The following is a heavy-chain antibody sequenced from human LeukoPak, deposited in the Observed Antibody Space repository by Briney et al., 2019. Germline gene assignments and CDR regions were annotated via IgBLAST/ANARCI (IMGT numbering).Heavy chain of an antibody. Sequence: GGSLRLSCAASGFTFSSYAMHWVRQAPGKGLEWVAVISYDGSNKYYADSVKGRFTISRDNSKNTLNLQMNSLRAEDTAVYYCARHFVYWGQGTLVTVSS. CDR3: ARHFVY. CDR2: ISYDGSNK. CDR1: GFTFSSYA. V-gene: IGHV3-30*04. J-gene: IGHJ4*02.